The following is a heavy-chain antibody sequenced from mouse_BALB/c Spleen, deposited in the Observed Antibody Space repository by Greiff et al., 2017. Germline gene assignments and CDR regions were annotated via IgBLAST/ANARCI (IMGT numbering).Heavy chain of an antibody. J-gene: IGHJ4*01. Sequence: QVHVKQSGAELVRPGTSVKISCKASGYTFTNYWLGWVKQRPGHGLEWIGDIYPGGGYTNYNEKFKGKATLTADTSSSTAYMQLSSLTSEDSAVYFCAREGRYDNLYYAMDYWGQGTSVTVSS. CDR1: GYTFTNYW. CDR2: IYPGGGYT. V-gene: IGHV1-63*02. D-gene: IGHD2-14*01. CDR3: AREGRYDNLYYAMDY.